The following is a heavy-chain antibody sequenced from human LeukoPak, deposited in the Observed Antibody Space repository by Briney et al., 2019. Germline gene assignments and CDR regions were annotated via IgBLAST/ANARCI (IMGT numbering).Heavy chain of an antibody. D-gene: IGHD1-26*01. CDR3: AKSGSYDKIPYYFDY. V-gene: IGHV3-30*18. J-gene: IGHJ4*02. CDR1: GFTFSSYG. Sequence: GGSLRLSCAASGFTFSSYGMHWVRQAPGNGLEWVAVISYDGSNKYYADSVKGRFTISRDNSKNTLYLQMNSLRAEDTAVYYCAKSGSYDKIPYYFDYWGQGTLVTVSS. CDR2: ISYDGSNK.